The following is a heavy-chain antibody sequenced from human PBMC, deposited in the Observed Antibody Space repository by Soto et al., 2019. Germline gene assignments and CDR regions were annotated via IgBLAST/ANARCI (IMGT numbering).Heavy chain of an antibody. J-gene: IGHJ3*02. Sequence: GGSLRLSCAASGFTVSSNYMSWVRQAPGKGLEWVSVIYSGGSTCYADSVKGRFTISRDNSKNTLYLQMNSLRAEDTAVYYCARSYRPYYDYVWGSYRYDAFDIWGQGTMVTVSS. CDR3: ARSYRPYYDYVWGSYRYDAFDI. V-gene: IGHV3-53*01. D-gene: IGHD3-16*02. CDR2: IYSGGST. CDR1: GFTVSSNY.